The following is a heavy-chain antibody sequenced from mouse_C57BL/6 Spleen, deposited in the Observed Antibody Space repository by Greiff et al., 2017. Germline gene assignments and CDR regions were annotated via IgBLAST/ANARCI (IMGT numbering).Heavy chain of an antibody. CDR3: AREGTYERGFDY. Sequence: VQLQQPGAELVKPGASVKLSCKASGYTFTSYWMHWVKQRPGQGLEWIGMIHPNSGSTNYNEKFKSKATLTVDKSSSTAYMQLSSLTSEDSAVYYCAREGTYERGFDYWGQGTTLTVSS. CDR2: IHPNSGST. J-gene: IGHJ2*01. V-gene: IGHV1-64*01. CDR1: GYTFTSYW. D-gene: IGHD2-3*01.